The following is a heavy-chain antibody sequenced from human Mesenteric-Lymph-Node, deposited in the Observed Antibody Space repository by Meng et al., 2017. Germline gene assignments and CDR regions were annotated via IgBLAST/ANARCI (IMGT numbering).Heavy chain of an antibody. V-gene: IGHV4-4*02. CDR2: VYHRGDT. J-gene: IGHJ4*02. CDR1: GHSISSDIW. D-gene: IGHD1-7*01. Sequence: VQVQEWGAGLWRRSGTRSATCTVSGHSISSDIWWSRLRQPPGKGLEWIVEVYHRGDTNYHPSLKSRVDISVDKSKNQFYLSLFSVTAADTAVYYCGRDQGRELINHWGQGTLVTVSS. CDR3: GRDQGRELINH.